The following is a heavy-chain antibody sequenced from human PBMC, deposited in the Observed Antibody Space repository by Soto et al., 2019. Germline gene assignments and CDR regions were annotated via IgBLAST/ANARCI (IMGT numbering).Heavy chain of an antibody. Sequence: QVQLVQSGAEVKKPGASVKVSCKASGYTFIHYYIHWVRQAPGQGLEWMAIINPNGGSTNYAQKFRGRVTVTSDTSTTTVSMELNSLGSDDTAVYFCARSVLQGDFWGQGPLVTVSS. CDR2: INPNGGST. CDR1: GYTFIHYY. J-gene: IGHJ1*01. V-gene: IGHV1-46*01. CDR3: ARSVLQGDF. D-gene: IGHD2-21*01.